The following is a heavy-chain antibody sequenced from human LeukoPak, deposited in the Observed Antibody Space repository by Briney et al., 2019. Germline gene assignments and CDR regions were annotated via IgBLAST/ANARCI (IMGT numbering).Heavy chain of an antibody. CDR2: ISAYNGNT. CDR1: GYTFTSYG. D-gene: IGHD6-19*01. J-gene: IGHJ6*02. V-gene: IGHV1-18*01. CDR3: ARSGIAVAGTGYYGMDV. Sequence: ASVKVSCTASGYTFTSYGISWVRQAPGQGLEWMGWISAYNGNTNYAQKLQGRVTMTTDTSTSTAYMELRSLRSDDTAVYYCARSGIAVAGTGYYGMDVWGQGTTVTVSS.